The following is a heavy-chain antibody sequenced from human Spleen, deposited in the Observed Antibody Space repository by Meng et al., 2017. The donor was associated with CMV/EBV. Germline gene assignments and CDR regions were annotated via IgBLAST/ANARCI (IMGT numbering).Heavy chain of an antibody. D-gene: IGHD3-3*01. CDR1: GGSVSSGSYY. J-gene: IGHJ6*02. CDR2: IYYSGST. CDR3: ARLGGDFWSGYSSYGMDV. V-gene: IGHV4-61*01. Sequence: SETLSLTCTVSGGSVSSGSYYWSWIRQPPGKGLEWIGYIYYSGSTNYNPSLKSRVTISVDTSKNQFSLKLSSVTAADTAVYYCARLGGDFWSGYSSYGMDVWGQGTTVTVSS.